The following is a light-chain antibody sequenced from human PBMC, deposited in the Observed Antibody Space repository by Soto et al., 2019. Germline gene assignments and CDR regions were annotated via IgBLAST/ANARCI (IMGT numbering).Light chain of an antibody. CDR1: QSISSN. CDR2: GAS. Sequence: EIVMTQSPVTLSVSPGERATLSCRASQSISSNLAWHQQKPGQAPRLLIYGASTRATGIPARFSGSGSGTEFTLTISSLQSEDFAVYYCQQYNNWPLTFGGGTKVDIK. J-gene: IGKJ4*01. V-gene: IGKV3-15*01. CDR3: QQYNNWPLT.